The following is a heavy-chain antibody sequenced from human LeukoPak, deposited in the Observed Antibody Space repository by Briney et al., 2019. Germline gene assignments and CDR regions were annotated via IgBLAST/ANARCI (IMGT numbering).Heavy chain of an antibody. CDR3: ASPGEEGYFDL. Sequence: PSETLSLTCTVSGASISSYYWSWIRQPPGKGLEWITYIHYSGRTHYNPSLKSRVTISVDTSKNQFSLKLSSVTAADTAVYYCASPGEEGYFDLWGRGTLVTVSS. J-gene: IGHJ2*01. CDR2: IHYSGRT. D-gene: IGHD1-1*01. V-gene: IGHV4-59*08. CDR1: GASISSYY.